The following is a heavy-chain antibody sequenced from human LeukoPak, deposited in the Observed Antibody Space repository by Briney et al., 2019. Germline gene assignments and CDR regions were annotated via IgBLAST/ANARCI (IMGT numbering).Heavy chain of an antibody. V-gene: IGHV3-23*01. CDR2: ISGSGGST. D-gene: IGHD3-3*02. CDR1: GFTFSSYA. Sequence: GGSLRLSCAASGFTFSSYAMRWVRQAPGKGLEWVSAISGSGGSTCYADSVKGRFTISRDNSKNTLYLQMNSLRAEDTAVYYCAKDRAPFLEWPLYYFDYWGQGTLVTVSS. J-gene: IGHJ4*02. CDR3: AKDRAPFLEWPLYYFDY.